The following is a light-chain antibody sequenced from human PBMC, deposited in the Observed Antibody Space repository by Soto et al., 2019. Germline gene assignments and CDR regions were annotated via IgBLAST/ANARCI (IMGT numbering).Light chain of an antibody. V-gene: IGLV2-14*01. J-gene: IGLJ2*01. CDR2: GVN. CDR1: SSDVGNYNY. Sequence: QSALTQPASVSGSPGQSITISCTGTSSDVGNYNYVSWYQQRPGKAPKLMIYGVNNRPSGVSNRFSGSKSGNTASLTISGLQAEDEADYYCTSYTTRSTLVFGGGTKLTVL. CDR3: TSYTTRSTLV.